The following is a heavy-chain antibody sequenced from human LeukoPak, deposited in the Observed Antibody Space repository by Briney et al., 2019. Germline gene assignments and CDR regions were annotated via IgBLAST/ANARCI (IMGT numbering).Heavy chain of an antibody. CDR2: INHSGST. D-gene: IGHD3-3*01. CDR3: ARGRYVVTIFGVVRSDWFDP. V-gene: IGHV4-34*01. CDR1: GGSFSGYY. J-gene: IGHJ5*02. Sequence: SETLSLTCAVYGGSFSGYYWSWIRQPPGKGLEWIGEINHSGSTNYNPSLKSRVTISVDTSKNQFSLKLSSVTAADTAVYYCARGRYVVTIFGVVRSDWFDPWGQGTLVTVSS.